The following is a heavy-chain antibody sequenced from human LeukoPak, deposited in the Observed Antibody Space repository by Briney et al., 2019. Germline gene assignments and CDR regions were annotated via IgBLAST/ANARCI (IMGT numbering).Heavy chain of an antibody. V-gene: IGHV1-2*04. CDR1: GYTFTGYY. CDR2: INPNSGGT. J-gene: IGHJ6*02. Sequence: ASVKVSCKASGYTFTGYYMHWVRQAPGQGLEWMGWINPNSGGTNYAQKFQGWVTMTRDTSISIAYMELSRLRSDDTAVYYCARERGPLGYCSGGSCYFDGMDVWGQGTTVTVSS. D-gene: IGHD2-15*01. CDR3: ARERGPLGYCSGGSCYFDGMDV.